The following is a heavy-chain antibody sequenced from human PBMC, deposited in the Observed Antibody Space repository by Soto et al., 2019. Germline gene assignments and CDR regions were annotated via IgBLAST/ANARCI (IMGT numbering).Heavy chain of an antibody. CDR2: ISAYNGNT. CDR1: GYTFTSYG. CDR3: ARGSEWGDYEEPLNWFDP. J-gene: IGHJ5*02. V-gene: IGHV1-18*01. D-gene: IGHD4-17*01. Sequence: ASVKVSCKASGYTFTSYGISWVRQAPGQGLEWMGWISAYNGNTNYAQKLQGRVTMTTDTSTSTAYMELRSLRSDDTAVYYCARGSEWGDYEEPLNWFDPWGQGTLVTVSS.